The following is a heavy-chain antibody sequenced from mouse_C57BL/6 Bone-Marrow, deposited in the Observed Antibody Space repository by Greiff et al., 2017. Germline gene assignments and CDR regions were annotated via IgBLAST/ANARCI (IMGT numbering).Heavy chain of an antibody. J-gene: IGHJ1*03. Sequence: QVQLKESGAELVKPGASVKISCKASGYAFSSYWMNWVKQRPGKGLEWIGQIYPGDGDTNYNGQFKGKATLTADKSSSTAYMQLSSLTSEDSAFYFCAFITTVVGRWYFDVWGTGTTVTVSS. D-gene: IGHD1-1*01. CDR3: AFITTVVGRWYFDV. CDR2: IYPGDGDT. CDR1: GYAFSSYW. V-gene: IGHV1-80*01.